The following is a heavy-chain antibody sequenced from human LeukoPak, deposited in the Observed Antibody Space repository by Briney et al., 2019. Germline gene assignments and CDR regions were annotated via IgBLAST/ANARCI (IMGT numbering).Heavy chain of an antibody. V-gene: IGHV3-66*01. CDR1: GFTFSSYS. CDR2: IYTGGST. CDR3: ATYSILNAREFRY. J-gene: IGHJ1*01. Sequence: PGGSLRLSCAASGFTFSSYSMNWVRQAPGKGLEWVSVIYTGGSTYYADPVKGRFTISRDNAKNSVYLQMNSLGADDTAVYYCATYSILNAREFRYWGQGTLVTVSS. D-gene: IGHD4-11*01.